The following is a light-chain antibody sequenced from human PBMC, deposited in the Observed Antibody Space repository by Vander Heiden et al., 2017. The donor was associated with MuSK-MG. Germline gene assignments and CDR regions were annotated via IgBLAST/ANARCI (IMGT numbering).Light chain of an antibody. CDR1: PGPVTSAFT. CDR3: LLYYGGAWV. J-gene: IGLJ3*02. V-gene: IGLV7-43*01. Sequence: HTVATQEPSLTVSPGGTVPPTCAPRPGPVTSAFTPTRFPHKPGPTPTPLIYSTTTTHSWTPARFSGSLLGGKGALTLSGVQPEDEDDYCCLLYYGGAWVFGGGTKLTVL. CDR2: STT.